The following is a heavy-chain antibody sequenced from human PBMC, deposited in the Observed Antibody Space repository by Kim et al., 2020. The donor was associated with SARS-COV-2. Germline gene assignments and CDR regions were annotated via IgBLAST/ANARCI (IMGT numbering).Heavy chain of an antibody. J-gene: IGHJ4*02. D-gene: IGHD3-10*01. CDR2: INHSGST. V-gene: IGHV4-34*01. CDR3: AARHYYGSGSYDNNEGLDY. Sequence: SETLSLTCAVYGGSFSGYYWSWIRQPPGKGLEWIGEINHSGSTNYNPSLKSRVTISVDTSKNQFSLKLSSVTAADTAVYYCAARHYYGSGSYDNNEGLDYWGQGTLVTVSS. CDR1: GGSFSGYY.